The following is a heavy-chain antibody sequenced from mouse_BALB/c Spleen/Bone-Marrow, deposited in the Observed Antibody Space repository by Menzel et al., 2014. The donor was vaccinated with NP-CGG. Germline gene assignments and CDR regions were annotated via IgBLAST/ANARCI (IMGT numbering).Heavy chain of an antibody. CDR2: IWGDGST. D-gene: IGHD2-4*01. J-gene: IGHJ4*01. Sequence: VQLVESGPGLVAPSQSLSITCTVSGFSLTGYGVNWVRQPPGKGLEWLGMIWGDGSTDYNSALKSRLSISKDNSKSQVFLRMNSLQTDDTANYYCARPTVITDYAMDYWGQGTSVTVSS. CDR3: ARPTVITDYAMDY. V-gene: IGHV2-6-7*01. CDR1: GFSLTGYG.